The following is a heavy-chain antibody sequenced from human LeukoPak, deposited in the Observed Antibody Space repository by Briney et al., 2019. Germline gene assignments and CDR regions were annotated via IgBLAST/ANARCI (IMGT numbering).Heavy chain of an antibody. CDR3: AKGDKPVIAMVKFDY. CDR2: ISGSGTNT. D-gene: IGHD5-18*01. Sequence: GGSLRLSCAASGFTFSSYWMHWVRQAPGKGLEWVSGISGSGTNTYYVDSVKGRFTISRDNSKNTLYMQMNSLRAEDTAVYYCAKGDKPVIAMVKFDYWGQGTLVTVSS. CDR1: GFTFSSYW. J-gene: IGHJ4*02. V-gene: IGHV3-23*01.